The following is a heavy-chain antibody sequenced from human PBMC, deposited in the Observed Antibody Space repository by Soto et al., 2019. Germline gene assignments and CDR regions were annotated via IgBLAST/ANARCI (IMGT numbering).Heavy chain of an antibody. CDR2: VSGSGDST. V-gene: IGHV3-23*01. CDR1: AFTFSSYA. J-gene: IGHJ4*02. Sequence: EVQLLESGGGLAQPGGSLRLSCAASAFTFSSYAMSWVRQAPGKGREGVSAVSGSGDSTYYADSVKGRFTISRDNSKNTLYLQMNSLRAEDTAVYYCAKGRASDCPGCTQDYWGQGTLVTVSS. D-gene: IGHD2-21*02. CDR3: AKGRASDCPGCTQDY.